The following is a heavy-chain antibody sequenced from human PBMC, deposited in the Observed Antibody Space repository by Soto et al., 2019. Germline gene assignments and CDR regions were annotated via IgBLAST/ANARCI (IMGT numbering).Heavy chain of an antibody. CDR1: GDSFSSNSAT. CDR2: TYYRSKWFN. CDR3: ERDPTTIGTFDI. J-gene: IGHJ3*02. Sequence: PSQTLSLTCGISGDSFSSNSATWNWIRQSPSRGFEWLGRTYYRSKWFNDYEVSVRSRITINQDTSKNQFSLQLNSVTPEDAAVYYCERDPTTIGTFDIWGQGTLVTVSS. D-gene: IGHD4-4*01. V-gene: IGHV6-1*01.